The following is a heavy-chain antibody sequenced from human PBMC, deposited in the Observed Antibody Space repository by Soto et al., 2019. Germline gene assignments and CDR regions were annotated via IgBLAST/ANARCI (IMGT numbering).Heavy chain of an antibody. Sequence: GGSLRLSCAASGFTFSSYGMHWVRQAPGKGLEWVAVIWYDGSNKYYADSVKGRFTISRDNSKNTLYLQMNSLRAEDTAVYYCARDGPGDTAMVIYYYYYGMDVWGQGTTVTVSS. J-gene: IGHJ6*02. CDR2: IWYDGSNK. CDR1: GFTFSSYG. CDR3: ARDGPGDTAMVIYYYYYGMDV. V-gene: IGHV3-33*01. D-gene: IGHD5-18*01.